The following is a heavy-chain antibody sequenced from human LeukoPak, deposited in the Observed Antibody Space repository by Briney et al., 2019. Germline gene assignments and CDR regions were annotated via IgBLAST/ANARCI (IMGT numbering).Heavy chain of an antibody. CDR2: ISSSSSYI. J-gene: IGHJ5*02. CDR1: GFTFSSYS. CDR3: ARSRTNCGGDCYLNWFDP. D-gene: IGHD2-21*02. V-gene: IGHV3-21*01. Sequence: PGGSLRLSCAASGFTFSSYSMSWVRQAPGKGLEWVSSISSSSSYIYYADSVKGRFTISRDNAKNSLYLQMNSLRAEDTAVYYCARSRTNCGGDCYLNWFDPWGQGTLVTVSS.